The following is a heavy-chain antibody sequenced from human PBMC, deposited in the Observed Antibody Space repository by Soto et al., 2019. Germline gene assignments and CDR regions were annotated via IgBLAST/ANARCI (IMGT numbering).Heavy chain of an antibody. Sequence: GGSLRLSCAASGFTFSSYWMSWVRQAPGKGLEWVANIKQDGSEKYYVDSVKGRFTISRDNAKNSLYLQMNSLRAEDTAVYYCARDSYDFWSGYFVYYYGMDVWGQGTTVTVSS. J-gene: IGHJ6*02. D-gene: IGHD3-3*01. CDR1: GFTFSSYW. CDR3: ARDSYDFWSGYFVYYYGMDV. V-gene: IGHV3-7*01. CDR2: IKQDGSEK.